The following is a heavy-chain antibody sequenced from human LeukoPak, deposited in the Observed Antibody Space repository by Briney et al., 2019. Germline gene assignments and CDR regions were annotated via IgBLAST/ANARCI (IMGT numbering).Heavy chain of an antibody. J-gene: IGHJ3*02. CDR1: GYTLTELS. CDR3: AREWRNYYDSSGYEGYAFDI. CDR2: IIPIFGTA. Sequence: ASVKVSCKVSGYTLTELSMHWVRQAPGQGLEWMGGIIPIFGTANYAQKFQGRVTITADKSTSTAYMELSSLRSEDTAVYYCAREWRNYYDSSGYEGYAFDIWGQGTMVSVSS. V-gene: IGHV1-69*06. D-gene: IGHD3-22*01.